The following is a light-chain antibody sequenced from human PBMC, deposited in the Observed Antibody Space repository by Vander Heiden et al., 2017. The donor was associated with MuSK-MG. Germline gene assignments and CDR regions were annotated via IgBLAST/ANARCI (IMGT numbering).Light chain of an antibody. V-gene: IGKV3-11*01. CDR3: QQRRHGTPGAR. CDR2: DEA. CDR1: QHINNY. J-gene: IGKJ1*01. Sequence: PGDRATLSCWASQHINNYLAWYQQKPGQAPRLLLFDEANRATGIPVRFSGSGSGTDFNLTISSLEPEDVAVDFCQQRRHGTPGARFGQGTKVEIK.